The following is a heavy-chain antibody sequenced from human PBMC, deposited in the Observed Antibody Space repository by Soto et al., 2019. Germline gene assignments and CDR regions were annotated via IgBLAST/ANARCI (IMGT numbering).Heavy chain of an antibody. J-gene: IGHJ6*02. CDR3: ARGASSSRSYYYYYGMDV. D-gene: IGHD6-13*01. CDR2: MNPNSGNT. Sequence: GASVKVSCKASGYTFTSYDINWVRQATGQGLEWMGWMNPNSGNTGYAQKFQGRVTMTRNTSISTAYMELSSLRSEDTAVYYCARGASSSRSYYYYYGMDVWGQGTTVTVSS. V-gene: IGHV1-8*01. CDR1: GYTFTSYD.